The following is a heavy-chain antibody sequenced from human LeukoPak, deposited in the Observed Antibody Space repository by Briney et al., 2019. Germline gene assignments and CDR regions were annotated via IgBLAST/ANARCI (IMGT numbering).Heavy chain of an antibody. Sequence: SETLSLTCTVSGGSLSSSSYFWGWLRQSPGKGLEWIGSISYGGGTYYNPSLKSRVTISLDTSNNQFSLKLSSVTAEDTAVYYCAKSYDSSGYYSDPQPPFDPWGQGTLVTVSS. J-gene: IGHJ5*02. CDR2: ISYGGGT. V-gene: IGHV4-39*07. D-gene: IGHD3-22*01. CDR3: AKSYDSSGYYSDPQPPFDP. CDR1: GGSLSSSSYF.